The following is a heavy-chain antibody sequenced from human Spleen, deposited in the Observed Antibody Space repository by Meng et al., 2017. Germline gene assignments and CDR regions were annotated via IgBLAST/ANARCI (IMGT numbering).Heavy chain of an antibody. CDR3: ARGKYCSGINCYSDCFYGMDL. V-gene: IGHV3-30*03. J-gene: IGHJ6*02. CDR2: ISYDGGNK. Sequence: GGSLRLSWVPSGLSLADAWMSWVRQAPGKGLEWVAVISYDGGNKYYADSVKGRFTISRDNSMNTLYLQMNSLRVEDTAVYYGARGKYCSGINCYSDCFYGMDLWGQGTMVTVSS. D-gene: IGHD2-2*01. CDR1: GLSLADAW.